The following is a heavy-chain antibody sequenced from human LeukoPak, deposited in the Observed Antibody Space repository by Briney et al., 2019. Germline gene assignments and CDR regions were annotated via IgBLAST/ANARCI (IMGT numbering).Heavy chain of an antibody. J-gene: IGHJ5*02. D-gene: IGHD4-17*01. Sequence: SETLSLTCTVSGGSISGYYWSWIRQPPGKGLEWIGFMYYTGDTKYNPSLRSRLTIPLDTSKNQFSLKVSSATAADTAVYYCVRSKSGTYGWFDPWGQGTLVTVSS. CDR2: MYYTGDT. CDR1: GGSISGYY. V-gene: IGHV4-59*13. CDR3: VRSKSGTYGWFDP.